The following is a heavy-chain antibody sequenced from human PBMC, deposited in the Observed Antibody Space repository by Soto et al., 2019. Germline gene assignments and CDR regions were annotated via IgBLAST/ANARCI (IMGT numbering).Heavy chain of an antibody. J-gene: IGHJ6*03. CDR3: ARETGTISNYYYYYYMDV. Sequence: ASVKVSCKASGYTFTSYYMHWVRQAPGQGLEWMGIINPSGGSTSYAQKHQGRVTMTTDTSTSTAYMELRSLRSDDTAVYYCARETGTISNYYYYYYMDVWGKGTTVTVS. V-gene: IGHV1-46*01. D-gene: IGHD1-1*01. CDR2: INPSGGST. CDR1: GYTFTSYY.